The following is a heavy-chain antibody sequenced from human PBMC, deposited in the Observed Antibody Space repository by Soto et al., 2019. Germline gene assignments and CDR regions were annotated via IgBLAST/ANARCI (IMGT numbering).Heavy chain of an antibody. CDR3: ASLYVGCARGFDY. CDR1: GFTFSNAW. J-gene: IGHJ4*02. D-gene: IGHD2-2*02. CDR2: IKSKTDGGTT. V-gene: IGHV3-15*07. Sequence: PGGSLRLSCAASGFTFSNAWMNWVRQAPGKGLEWVGRIKSKTDGGTTDYAAPVQGRFTISRDNSKNTLYLQMNSLKTEDTAVYYCASLYVGCARGFDYCGQGTLVPV.